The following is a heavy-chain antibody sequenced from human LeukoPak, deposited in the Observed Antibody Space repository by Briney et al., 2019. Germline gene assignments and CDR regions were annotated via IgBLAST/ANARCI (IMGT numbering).Heavy chain of an antibody. J-gene: IGHJ3*02. D-gene: IGHD6-19*01. CDR2: INHSGST. Sequence: SETLSLTCAVYGGSFSGYYWSWIRQPPGKGLEWIGEINHSGSTNYNPSLKSRVTISVDTSKNQFSLKLSSVTAADTAVYYCARGRRGGWHLGAFDIRGQGTMVTVSS. CDR3: ARGRRGGWHLGAFDI. V-gene: IGHV4-34*01. CDR1: GGSFSGYY.